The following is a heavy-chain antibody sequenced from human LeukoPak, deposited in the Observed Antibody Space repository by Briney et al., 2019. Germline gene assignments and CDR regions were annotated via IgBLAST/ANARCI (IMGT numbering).Heavy chain of an antibody. CDR1: GASISSCH. V-gene: IGHV4-4*07. CDR3: ARAKGRDVVATRERYFDL. CDR2: VYTRGST. J-gene: IGHJ2*01. Sequence: KPSETLSLTCSVSGASISSCHVSWVRQAAGKGLEWVGRVYTRGSTQYNPSLKSRVIMSIDTSRNQFSLRLNSVTAADTAVYYCARAKGRDVVATRERYFDLWGRGILVTVS. D-gene: IGHD2-21*02.